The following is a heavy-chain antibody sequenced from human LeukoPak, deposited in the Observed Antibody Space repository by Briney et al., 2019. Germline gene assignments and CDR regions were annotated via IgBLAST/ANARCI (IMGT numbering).Heavy chain of an antibody. Sequence: ASVKVSCTASGYTFTIYYIHWVRQAPGQGLEWMGIINPTGGSTNYAQKFQGRVTMTSDTSTSTVYMELSSLRSEDTAVYYCAKSGYSSSYSIHLTNWFDPWGQGTLVTVSS. V-gene: IGHV1-46*01. CDR2: INPTGGST. D-gene: IGHD6-13*01. J-gene: IGHJ5*02. CDR1: GYTFTIYY. CDR3: AKSGYSSSYSIHLTNWFDP.